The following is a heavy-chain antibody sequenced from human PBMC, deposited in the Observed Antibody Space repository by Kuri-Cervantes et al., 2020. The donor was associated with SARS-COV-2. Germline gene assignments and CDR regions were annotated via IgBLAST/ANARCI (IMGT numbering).Heavy chain of an antibody. CDR1: GFTFSSYA. J-gene: IGHJ6*02. CDR2: ISGSGGRT. Sequence: GGSLRLSCAASGFTFSSYAMSWVRQAPGKGLEWVSAISGSGGRTYYADSVKGRFTISRDNSKNTLYLQMNSLRAEDTAVYYCANPTGHYYYGMDVWGQGTTVTVSS. V-gene: IGHV3-23*01. CDR3: ANPTGHYYYGMDV.